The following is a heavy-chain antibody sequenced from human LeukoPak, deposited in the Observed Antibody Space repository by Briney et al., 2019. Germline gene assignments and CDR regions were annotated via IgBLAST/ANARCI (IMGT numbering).Heavy chain of an antibody. V-gene: IGHV1-69*04. CDR3: ARDQEWCSSTSCYLETDY. CDR1: GGTFSSYA. CDR2: IIPILGIA. D-gene: IGHD2-2*01. Sequence: ASVKVSCKASGGTFSSYATSWVRQAPGQGLEWMGRIIPILGIANYAQKFQGRVTITADKSTSTAYMELSSLRSEDTAVYYCARDQEWCSSTSCYLETDYWGQGTLVTVSS. J-gene: IGHJ4*02.